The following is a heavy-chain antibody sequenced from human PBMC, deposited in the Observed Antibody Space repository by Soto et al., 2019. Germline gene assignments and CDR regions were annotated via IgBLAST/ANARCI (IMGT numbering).Heavy chain of an antibody. D-gene: IGHD1-1*01. V-gene: IGHV3-30*18. CDR2: ISYDGSNK. CDR1: GFTFSSYG. Sequence: GGSLRLSCAASGFTFSSYGMHWVRQAPGKGLEWVAVISYDGSNKYYADSVKGRFTISRDNSKNTLYLQMNSLRAEDTAVYYCAKDWTTPGPWGQGTLVTVSS. J-gene: IGHJ5*02. CDR3: AKDWTTPGP.